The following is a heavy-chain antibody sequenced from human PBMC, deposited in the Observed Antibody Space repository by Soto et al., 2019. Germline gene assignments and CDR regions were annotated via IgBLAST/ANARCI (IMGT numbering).Heavy chain of an antibody. J-gene: IGHJ6*02. CDR3: ARCPTYYDILTGYSPPNYYYYYGMDV. V-gene: IGHV4-31*03. CDR1: GGSISSGGYY. D-gene: IGHD3-9*01. CDR2: IYYSGST. Sequence: PSETLSLTCTVSGGSISSGGYYWSWIRQHPGKGLEWIGYIYYSGSTYYNPSLKSRVTISVDTSKNQFSLKLSSVTAADTAVYYCARCPTYYDILTGYSPPNYYYYYGMDVWGQGXTVTVSS.